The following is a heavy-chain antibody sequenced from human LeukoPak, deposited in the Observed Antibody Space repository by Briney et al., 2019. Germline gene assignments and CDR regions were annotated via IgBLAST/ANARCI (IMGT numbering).Heavy chain of an antibody. V-gene: IGHV3-53*01. CDR1: GFTVSSNS. CDR2: IYSGTI. J-gene: IGHJ4*02. Sequence: GGSLRLSCTVSGFTVSSNSMSWVRQAPGKGLEWVSFIYSGTIHYSDSVKGRFTISRDNSKNTLYLQMNSLRAEDTAVYYCARVVGATTMDYWGQGTLVTVSS. CDR3: ARVVGATTMDY. D-gene: IGHD1-26*01.